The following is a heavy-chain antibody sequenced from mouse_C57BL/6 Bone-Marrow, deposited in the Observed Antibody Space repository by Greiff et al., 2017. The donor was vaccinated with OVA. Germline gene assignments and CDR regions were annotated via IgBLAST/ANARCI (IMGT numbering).Heavy chain of an antibody. J-gene: IGHJ3*01. D-gene: IGHD1-1*01. CDR1: GYTFTSYW. V-gene: IGHV1-7*01. Sequence: VQLQQSGAELAKPGASVKLSCKASGYTFTSYWMHWVKQRPGQGLEWIGYINPSSGYTKYHQKFKDKATLTADKSSSTAYMQLSSLTYEDSAVYYCAINDYGSSPLAYWGQGTLVTVSA. CDR2: INPSSGYT. CDR3: AINDYGSSPLAY.